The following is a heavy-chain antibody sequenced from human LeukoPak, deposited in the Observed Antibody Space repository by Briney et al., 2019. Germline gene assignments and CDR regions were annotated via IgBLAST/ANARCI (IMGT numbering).Heavy chain of an antibody. CDR1: GFTFNHYA. J-gene: IGHJ4*02. CDR2: INHLGHT. CDR3: VRDHGSQDSGAWYVFDY. Sequence: GGSLRLSCAASGFTFNHYAMSWVRQAPGKGLEWVSGINHLGHTFYGDSVKGRFTISRDNSKNTMFLHMNSLRGDDTAEYFCVRDHGSQDSGAWYVFDYWGRGTLVTVSS. V-gene: IGHV3-23*03. D-gene: IGHD6-19*01.